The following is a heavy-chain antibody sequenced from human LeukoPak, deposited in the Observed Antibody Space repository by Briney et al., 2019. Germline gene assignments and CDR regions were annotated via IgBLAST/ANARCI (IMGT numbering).Heavy chain of an antibody. J-gene: IGHJ4*02. CDR1: GFTFSSDN. CDR3: ARIIGDRGGFDY. V-gene: IGHV3-21*01. Sequence: KPGGSLRLACAASGFTFSSDNINWVCQAPGKGLEWVSYISSSSSNIYYSDSVKGRFTISRDNAKNSLYLQMNSLRTEDTAVYYCARIIGDRGGFDYWGQGTLVTVSS. D-gene: IGHD2-21*02. CDR2: ISSSSSNI.